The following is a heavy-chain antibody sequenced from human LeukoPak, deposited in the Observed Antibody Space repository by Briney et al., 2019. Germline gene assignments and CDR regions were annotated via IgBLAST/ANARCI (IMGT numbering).Heavy chain of an antibody. D-gene: IGHD1-26*01. J-gene: IGHJ4*02. CDR2: VNPNSGGT. V-gene: IGHV1-2*02. Sequence: ASVKVSCKASGYTFTGYYIHWVRQAPGQGLEWMGWVNPNSGGTNYAQKFQGRVTMTRHTSISTAYMELTRLRCDDTAVYYCARAGSGSYYLHYFDSWGQGTLVTVSS. CDR1: GYTFTGYY. CDR3: ARAGSGSYYLHYFDS.